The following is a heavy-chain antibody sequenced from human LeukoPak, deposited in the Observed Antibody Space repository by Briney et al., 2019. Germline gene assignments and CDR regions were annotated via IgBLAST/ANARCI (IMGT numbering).Heavy chain of an antibody. V-gene: IGHV3-74*01. CDR2: VNNDGSST. CDR3: ARVARGDYYYYYMDV. D-gene: IGHD3-10*01. Sequence: GGSLRLSCGASGFTFSSYWMHWVRQAPGKRLVWVSRVNNDGSSTSYADSVQGRFTISRDNAKNTLYLQMNSLRAEDTALYYCARVARGDYYYYYMDVWGKGTTVTVSS. CDR1: GFTFSSYW. J-gene: IGHJ6*03.